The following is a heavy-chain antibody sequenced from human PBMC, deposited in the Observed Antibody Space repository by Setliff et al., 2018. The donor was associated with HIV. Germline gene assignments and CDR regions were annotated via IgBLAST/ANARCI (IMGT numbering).Heavy chain of an antibody. CDR1: GASMTSHY. CDR2: IYGSGTT. CDR3: ATDPKGDGWAYFDS. D-gene: IGHD6-19*01. J-gene: IGHJ4*02. V-gene: IGHV4-59*11. Sequence: PSETLSLTCSVAGASMTSHYLTWIRQPRGMGLEWIGNIYGSGTTNYNPSLRSRVTISVDKSKNQLSLSLDSVTAADTAVYYCATDPKGDGWAYFDSWGQGTLVTVSS.